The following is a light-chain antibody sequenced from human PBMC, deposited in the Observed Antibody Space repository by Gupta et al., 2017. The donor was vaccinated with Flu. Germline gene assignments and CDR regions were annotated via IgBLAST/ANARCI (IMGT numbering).Light chain of an antibody. J-gene: IGLJ1*01. CDR3: SSYTTDSTRV. CDR2: EVT. Sequence: SALTQPASVSGPPGQSLTIHCTGTRNDIGSFNYVSWYQQHPGKAPRLIIFEVTGRPSGVSDRFSASKSGSVASLTISGLQSEDEADYFCSSYTTDSTRVFGTGTTVTVL. CDR1: RNDIGSFNY. V-gene: IGLV2-14*01.